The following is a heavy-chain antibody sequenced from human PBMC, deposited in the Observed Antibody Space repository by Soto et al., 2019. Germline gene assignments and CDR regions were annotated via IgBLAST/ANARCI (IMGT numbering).Heavy chain of an antibody. CDR2: ISAYNGNT. V-gene: IGHV1-18*01. J-gene: IGHJ4*02. Sequence: GASVKVSCKASGYTFTSYGISWVRQAPGQGLEWMGWISAYNGNTNYAQKLQGRVTMTTDTSTSTAYMELRSLRSDDTAVYYCARDKPDYDFWSGYYNTNDYWGQGTLVTVSS. CDR3: ARDKPDYDFWSGYYNTNDY. D-gene: IGHD3-3*01. CDR1: GYTFTSYG.